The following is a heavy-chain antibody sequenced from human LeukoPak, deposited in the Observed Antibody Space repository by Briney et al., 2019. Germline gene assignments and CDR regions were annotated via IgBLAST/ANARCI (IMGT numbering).Heavy chain of an antibody. CDR2: IRYDESNK. Sequence: GGSLRLSCAASGFIFSNYGMHWVRQAPGKGLEWVAFIRYDESNKFYADSVKGRFTISRDNSKNILFPQMNSLRAEDTAVYYCATMQWLEGVDWFDPWGQGTLVTVSS. CDR3: ATMQWLEGVDWFDP. V-gene: IGHV3-30*02. D-gene: IGHD6-19*01. J-gene: IGHJ5*02. CDR1: GFIFSNYG.